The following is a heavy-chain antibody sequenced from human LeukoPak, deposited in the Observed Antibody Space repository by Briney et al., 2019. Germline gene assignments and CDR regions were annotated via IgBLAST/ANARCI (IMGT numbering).Heavy chain of an antibody. D-gene: IGHD3-16*01. CDR2: ISSRSTYI. CDR1: GVTFSSYS. V-gene: IGHV3-21*01. CDR3: ARALKLTSTLGY. Sequence: GGSLRLSCAASGVTFSSYSMNWVRQAPGKGLEWVSSISSRSTYIYYADSVKGRFTISRDNAKNSLYLQMNSLRAEDTAVYYCARALKLTSTLGYWGQGTLVTVSS. J-gene: IGHJ4*02.